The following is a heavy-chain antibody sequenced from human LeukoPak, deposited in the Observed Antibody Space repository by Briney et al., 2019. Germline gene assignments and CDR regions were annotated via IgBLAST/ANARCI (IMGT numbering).Heavy chain of an antibody. J-gene: IGHJ4*02. Sequence: GESLKISCQGSGYSFITYWIGWVRQMPGKGLEWMGIIYPGDSDTRYSPSFQGQVTMSAGKSISTAYLQWSSLKASDTAMYYCARSSSSWYYFDYWGQGTLVTVSS. V-gene: IGHV5-51*01. CDR2: IYPGDSDT. D-gene: IGHD6-13*01. CDR3: ARSSSSWYYFDY. CDR1: GYSFITYW.